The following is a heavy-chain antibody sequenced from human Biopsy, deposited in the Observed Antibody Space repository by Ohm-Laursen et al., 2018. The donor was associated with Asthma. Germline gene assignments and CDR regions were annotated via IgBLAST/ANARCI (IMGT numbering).Heavy chain of an antibody. CDR1: GFTFGDYW. CDR2: IKHDGTEK. Sequence: SLRLSCAASGFTFGDYWMSWVRQVPGKGLEWVANIKHDGTEKNHVDSLKGRLTISRDNAKNSLYLQMNSLRAEDTAVYYCARTFHFWSPYLAEHYQLWGQGTLVTVPS. V-gene: IGHV3-7*01. D-gene: IGHD3-3*02. CDR3: ARTFHFWSPYLAEHYQL. J-gene: IGHJ1*01.